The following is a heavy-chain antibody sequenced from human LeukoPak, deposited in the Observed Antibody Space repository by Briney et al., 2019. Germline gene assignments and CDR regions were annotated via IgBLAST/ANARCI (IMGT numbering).Heavy chain of an antibody. J-gene: IGHJ4*02. CDR3: ARKQTGTMYDV. CDR1: GGSISSSSYY. CDR2: FSSGGSA. D-gene: IGHD1-7*01. V-gene: IGHV4-39*07. Sequence: SETLSLACIVPGGSISSSSYYWAWIRQSPGKGLEWIGTFSSGGSAYYNPSLTSRVSISKDTSDNQFSLRLYSVTAADTAVYYCARKQTGTMYDVWGQGTQVTVSS.